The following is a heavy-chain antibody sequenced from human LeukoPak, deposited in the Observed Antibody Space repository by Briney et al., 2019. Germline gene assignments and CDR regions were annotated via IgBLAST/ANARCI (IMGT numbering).Heavy chain of an antibody. V-gene: IGHV3-30*18. D-gene: IGHD2-2*02. Sequence: LSLTCAVSGYSISSGYYWGWVRQAPGKGLEWVAVISYDGSNKYYADSVKGRFTISRDNSKNTLYLQMNSLRAEDTAVYYCAKDKCSSTSCYNAFDIWGQGTMVTVSS. CDR3: AKDKCSSTSCYNAFDI. CDR2: ISYDGSNK. J-gene: IGHJ3*02. CDR1: GYSISSGY.